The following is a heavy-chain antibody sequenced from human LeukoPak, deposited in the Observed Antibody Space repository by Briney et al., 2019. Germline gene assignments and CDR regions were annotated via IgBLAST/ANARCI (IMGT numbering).Heavy chain of an antibody. V-gene: IGHV3-21*01. CDR2: ITSSGTYT. CDR1: GFTFSNYN. J-gene: IGHJ6*03. D-gene: IGHD3-22*01. CDR3: ARGVDSSGYYYYYYYMDV. Sequence: PGGSLRLSCADSGFTFSNYNMNWVRQAPGKAMEWVSSITSSGTYTFYADSVKGRFTISRDNAKNSLYLQMDSLGPEDTAVYYCARGVDSSGYYYYYYYMDVWGKGTTVTISS.